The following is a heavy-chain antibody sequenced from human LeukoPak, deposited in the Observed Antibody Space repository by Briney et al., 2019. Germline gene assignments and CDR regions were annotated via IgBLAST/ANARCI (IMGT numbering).Heavy chain of an antibody. CDR3: TTAGAPIVVVPAAIRDDAFDI. D-gene: IGHD2-2*02. CDR1: GFTFSNAW. V-gene: IGHV3-15*01. CDR2: IKSKTDGGTT. Sequence: PGGSLTLSCAASGFTFSNAWMSWVRQAPGKGLEWVGRIKSKTDGGTTDYAAPVKGRFTISRDDSKNTLYLQMNSLKTEDTAVYYCTTAGAPIVVVPAAIRDDAFDIWGQGTMVTVSS. J-gene: IGHJ3*02.